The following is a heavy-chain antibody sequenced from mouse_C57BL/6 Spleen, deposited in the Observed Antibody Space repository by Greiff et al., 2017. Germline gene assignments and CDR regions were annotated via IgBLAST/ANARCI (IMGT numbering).Heavy chain of an antibody. Sequence: VQLQQSGPELVKPGASVKISCKASGYTFTDYYMNWVKQSHGKSLEWIGDINPNNGGTSYNQKFKGKATLTVDKSSSTAYMELRSLTSEDSAVYYCARSTGRDWGQGTLVTVSA. CDR1: GYTFTDYY. V-gene: IGHV1-26*01. J-gene: IGHJ3*01. CDR3: ARSTGRD. CDR2: INPNNGGT. D-gene: IGHD4-1*01.